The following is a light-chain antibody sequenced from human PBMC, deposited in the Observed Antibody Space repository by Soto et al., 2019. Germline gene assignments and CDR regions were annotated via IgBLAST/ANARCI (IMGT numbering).Light chain of an antibody. CDR3: QQYGSSPPLT. V-gene: IGKV3-20*01. Sequence: EIVLTQSPGTLSLSPGERATLSCRASQSVSSSYLAWYQQKPGQAPRLLIYGASSRATGIPHRFSGSGSWTDFTLPISRLEPDDFAVYYCQQYGSSPPLTFGGGTKVEIK. J-gene: IGKJ4*01. CDR1: QSVSSSY. CDR2: GAS.